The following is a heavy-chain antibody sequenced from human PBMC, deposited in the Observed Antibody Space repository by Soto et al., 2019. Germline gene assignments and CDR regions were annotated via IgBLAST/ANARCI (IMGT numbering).Heavy chain of an antibody. J-gene: IGHJ4*02. Sequence: SETLSLTCTVSGGSISSYYWSWIRQPPGKGLEWIGYIYYGGSTNYNPSLKSRVTISVDTSKNQFSLKLSSVTAADTAVYYCARRCGSAIDYWGQGTLVTVSS. D-gene: IGHD1-26*01. CDR1: GGSISSYY. CDR3: ARRCGSAIDY. V-gene: IGHV4-59*08. CDR2: IYYGGST.